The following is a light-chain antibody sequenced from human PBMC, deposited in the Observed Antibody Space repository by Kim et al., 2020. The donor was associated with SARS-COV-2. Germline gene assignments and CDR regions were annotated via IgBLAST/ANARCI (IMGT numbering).Light chain of an antibody. V-gene: IGLV3-19*01. J-gene: IGLJ2*01. CDR3: NSRASSGNHLV. CDR2: GKN. Sequence: SSELTQDPAVSVALGQTVRITCQGDSLRSYYASWYQQKPGQAPVLVIYGKNNRPSGIPDRFSGSSSGNTASLTITGAQAVDEADYYCNSRASSGNHLVFG. CDR1: SLRSYY.